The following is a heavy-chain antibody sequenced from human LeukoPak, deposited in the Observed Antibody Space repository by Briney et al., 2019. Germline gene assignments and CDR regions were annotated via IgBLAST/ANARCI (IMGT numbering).Heavy chain of an antibody. CDR3: AKGRGYSHGYPRPLDY. V-gene: IGHV3-23*01. D-gene: IGHD5-18*01. CDR2: ISGSGGST. J-gene: IGHJ4*02. CDR1: GFTFSSYA. Sequence: GGSLRLSCAASGFTFSSYAMSWVRQAPGKGLEWVSAISGSGGSTYYADSVKGRFTISRDNSKNTLYLQMNSLRAEDTAVYYCAKGRGYSHGYPRPLDYWGQGTLVTVSS.